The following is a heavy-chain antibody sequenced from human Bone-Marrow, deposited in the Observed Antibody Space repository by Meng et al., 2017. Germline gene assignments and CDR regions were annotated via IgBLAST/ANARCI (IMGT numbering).Heavy chain of an antibody. CDR1: GYTFTSYA. D-gene: IGHD6-19*01. J-gene: IGHJ4*02. CDR3: ARVFPKRGYSIGWYSLRKYYFDY. CDR2: INTNTGNP. V-gene: IGHV7-4-1*02. Sequence: ASVKVSCKASGYTFTSYAMNWVRQAPGQGLEWMGWINTNTGNPTYAQGFTGRFVFSLDTSVTTAYLQISSLKAEGTAVYYCARVFPKRGYSIGWYSLRKYYFDYWGQGTLVTVSS.